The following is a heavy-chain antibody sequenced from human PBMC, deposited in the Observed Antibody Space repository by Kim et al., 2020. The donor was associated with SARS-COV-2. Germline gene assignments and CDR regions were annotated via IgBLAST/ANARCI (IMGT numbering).Heavy chain of an antibody. D-gene: IGHD6-13*01. V-gene: IGHV1-18*01. Sequence: ASVKVSCKASGYTFTSYGISWVRQAPGQGLEWMGWISAYNGNTNYAQKLQGRVTMTTDTSTSTAYMELRSLRSDDTAVYYCARVFEVIAAAGTVSSAFDIWGQGTMVTVSS. J-gene: IGHJ3*02. CDR1: GYTFTSYG. CDR2: ISAYNGNT. CDR3: ARVFEVIAAAGTVSSAFDI.